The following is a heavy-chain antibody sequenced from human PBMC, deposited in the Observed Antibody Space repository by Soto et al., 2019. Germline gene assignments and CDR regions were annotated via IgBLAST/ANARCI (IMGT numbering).Heavy chain of an antibody. CDR3: ARGSLEYCSSSSYYYYCMDV. CDR2: IWYDGSNK. CDR1: GFTFSSYG. V-gene: IGHV3-33*01. Sequence: QVQLLESGGGVVEPGRSLRLSCAASGFTFSSYGLRWVRQAPGTGLELVSVIWYDGSNKYYADSVKGRFTTSRDNSKNTRSLQMTSLRAEDTAVYYSARGSLEYCSSSSYYYYCMDVWGKGTTVTVSS. D-gene: IGHD6-6*01. J-gene: IGHJ6*03.